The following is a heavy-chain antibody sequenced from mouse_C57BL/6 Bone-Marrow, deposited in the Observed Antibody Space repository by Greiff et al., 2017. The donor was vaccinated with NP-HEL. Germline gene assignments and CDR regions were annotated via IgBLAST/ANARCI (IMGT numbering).Heavy chain of an antibody. D-gene: IGHD3-3*01. J-gene: IGHJ3*01. CDR3: ARRKGPWFAY. CDR1: GYTFTSYW. V-gene: IGHV1-61*01. CDR2: IYPSDSET. Sequence: VQLQQPGAELVRPGSSVKLSCKASGYTFTSYWMDWVKQRPGQGLEWIGNIYPSDSETHYNPKFKDKATLTVDKSSITAYLQLSSLRAEDSAVYYCARRKGPWFAYWGQGTLVTVSA.